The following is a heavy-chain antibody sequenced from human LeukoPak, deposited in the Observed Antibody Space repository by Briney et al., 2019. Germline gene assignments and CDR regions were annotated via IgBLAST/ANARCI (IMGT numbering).Heavy chain of an antibody. Sequence: GGSLKLSCAASGLTFSASAIHWVRQASGKGLEWVGHIRSKVNTYATAYTASVKGRFTISRDDSKNTAYLQMNSLKTEDTAVYYCTRLDVDQGVFDIWGQGTMVTVSS. J-gene: IGHJ3*02. V-gene: IGHV3-73*01. CDR1: GLTFSASA. CDR3: TRLDVDQGVFDI. CDR2: IRSKVNTYAT. D-gene: IGHD3-10*01.